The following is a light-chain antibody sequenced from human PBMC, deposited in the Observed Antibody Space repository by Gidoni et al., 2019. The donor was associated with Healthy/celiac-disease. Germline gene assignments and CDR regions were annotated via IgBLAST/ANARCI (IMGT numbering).Light chain of an antibody. J-gene: IGLJ3*02. V-gene: IGLV2-11*01. CDR2: DVS. Sequence: QPAPTHPRPAFWAPGPPVPISCTGTSSDVGGYNYVSWYQQHPGKAPKLMIYDVSKRPSGVPDRFSGSKSGNTASLTISGLQAEDEADYYCCSYAGSYVWVFGGGTKLTVL. CDR1: SSDVGGYNY. CDR3: CSYAGSYVWV.